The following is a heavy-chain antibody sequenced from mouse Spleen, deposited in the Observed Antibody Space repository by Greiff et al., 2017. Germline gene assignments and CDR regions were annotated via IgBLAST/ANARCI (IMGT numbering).Heavy chain of an antibody. Sequence: EVKLVESVAELVRPGASVKLSCTASGFNIKNTYMHWVMQRPEQGLEWIGRIDPANGNTKSAPKFQGKAIITADTSSNTAYLQLSSLTSEDTAIYYCAEGDYDWYFDVWGAGTTVTVSS. CDR3: AEGDYDWYFDV. D-gene: IGHD2-13*01. CDR1: GFNIKNTY. V-gene: IGHV14-3*01. CDR2: IDPANGNT. J-gene: IGHJ1*01.